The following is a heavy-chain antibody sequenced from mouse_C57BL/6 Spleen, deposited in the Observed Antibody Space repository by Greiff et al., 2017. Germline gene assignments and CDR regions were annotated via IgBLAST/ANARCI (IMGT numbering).Heavy chain of an antibody. Sequence: VKLQQPGAELVKPGASVKLSCKASGYTFTSYWMQWVKQRPGQGLEWIGEIDPSDSYTNYNQKFKGKATLTVDTSSSTAYMQLSSLTSEDSAVYYCARAGSYYFDYWGQGTTLTVSS. CDR3: ARAGSYYFDY. V-gene: IGHV1-50*01. CDR1: GYTFTSYW. J-gene: IGHJ2*01. CDR2: IDPSDSYT.